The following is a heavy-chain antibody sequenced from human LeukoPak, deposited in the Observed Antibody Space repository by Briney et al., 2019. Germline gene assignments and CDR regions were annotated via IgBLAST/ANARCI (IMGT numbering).Heavy chain of an antibody. D-gene: IGHD4-17*01. Sequence: GGSLRLSCAASGFTFSSYGMHWVRQAPGKGLEWVAVISYDGSNKYYADSVKGRFTISRDNSKNTLYLQMNSLRAEDTAVYYCARVRTVTTGDAFDIWGQGTMVTVSS. CDR1: GFTFSSYG. CDR3: ARVRTVTTGDAFDI. V-gene: IGHV3-30*19. CDR2: ISYDGSNK. J-gene: IGHJ3*02.